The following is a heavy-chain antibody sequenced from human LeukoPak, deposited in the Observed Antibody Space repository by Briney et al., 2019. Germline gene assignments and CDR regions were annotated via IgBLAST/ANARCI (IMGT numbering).Heavy chain of an antibody. V-gene: IGHV5-51*01. J-gene: IGHJ5*02. CDR1: GYSFATHW. CDR2: IYPDDSNT. Sequence: GESLKISCKGSGYSFATHWIGWVRQMPGKGLEWIGIIYPDDSNTQYSPSFQGQVTISADKSISTTYLQWSSLRASDTAIYYLAKLWTPAGTEWFDPWGQGTLVTVSS. CDR3: AKLWTPAGTEWFDP. D-gene: IGHD6-13*01.